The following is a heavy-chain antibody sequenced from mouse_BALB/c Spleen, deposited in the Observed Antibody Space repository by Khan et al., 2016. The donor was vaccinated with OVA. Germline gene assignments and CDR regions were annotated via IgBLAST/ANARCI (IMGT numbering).Heavy chain of an antibody. CDR2: INPDSSTI. Sequence: EVELVESGGGLVQPGGSLKLSCEASGFDFSRYWMSWVRQAPGKGLEWIGEINPDSSTINYTPSLKDKFIISRDNANNTLYLQMSKVRSGDTALYYCARPYRYDVRAGFAYWGQGTLVTVSA. J-gene: IGHJ3*01. V-gene: IGHV4-1*02. CDR3: ARPYRYDVRAGFAY. CDR1: GFDFSRYW. D-gene: IGHD2-14*01.